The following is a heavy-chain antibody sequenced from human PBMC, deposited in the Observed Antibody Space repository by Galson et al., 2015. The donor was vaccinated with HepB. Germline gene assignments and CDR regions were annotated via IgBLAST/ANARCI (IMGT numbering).Heavy chain of an antibody. CDR1: GFTFSDYY. CDR2: ISGSSTSV. J-gene: IGHJ4*02. Sequence: SLRLSCAASGFTFSDYYINWVRQAPGKGLEWVSSISGSSTSVFYADSMKGRFTISRDNATNSLYLQLNGLRVEDTAVYYCARAFEGILDYWGQGTLVAVSS. CDR3: ARAFEGILDY. V-gene: IGHV3-21*01.